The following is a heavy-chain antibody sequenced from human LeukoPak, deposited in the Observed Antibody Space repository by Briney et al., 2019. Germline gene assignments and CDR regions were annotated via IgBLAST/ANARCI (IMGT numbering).Heavy chain of an antibody. CDR2: ISSSSSYI. J-gene: IGHJ4*02. CDR1: GFTFSSYS. V-gene: IGHV3-21*04. Sequence: PGGSLRLSCAASGFTFSSYSMNWVRQAPGKGLEWVSSISSSSSYIYYADSVKGRFTISRDNSKNTLYLQMNSLRAEDTAVYYCAKGRTGYSYGYGIDYWGQGTLVTVSS. CDR3: AKGRTGYSYGYGIDY. D-gene: IGHD5-18*01.